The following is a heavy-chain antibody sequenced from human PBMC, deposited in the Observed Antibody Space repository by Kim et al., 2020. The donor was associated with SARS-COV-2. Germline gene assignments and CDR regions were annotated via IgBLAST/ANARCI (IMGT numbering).Heavy chain of an antibody. V-gene: IGHV1-2*06. Sequence: ASVKVSCKASGYTFTGYYMHWVRQAPGQGLEWMGRINPNSGGTNYAQKFQGRVTMTRDTSISTAYMELSRLRSDDTAVYYCARENSSSWYFDLWGRGTLVTVSS. CDR1: GYTFTGYY. CDR2: INPNSGGT. D-gene: IGHD6-13*01. J-gene: IGHJ2*01. CDR3: ARENSSSWYFDL.